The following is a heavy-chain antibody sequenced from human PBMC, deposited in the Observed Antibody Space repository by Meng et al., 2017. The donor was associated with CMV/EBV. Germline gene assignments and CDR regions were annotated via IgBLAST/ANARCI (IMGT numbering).Heavy chain of an antibody. CDR2: ISSNSGSII. CDR1: GFTLSEYH. D-gene: IGHD2-2*02. J-gene: IGHJ6*02. Sequence: GESLKISSAASGFTLSEYHISWIRQAPGKGLEWVSDISSNSGSIIYYADSVKGRFTISRDNAKNSLYLQMNSLRAEDTAVYYCARVKCSSTSCYIRDYYYGMDVWGQGTTVTVSS. CDR3: ARVKCSSTSCYIRDYYYGMDV. V-gene: IGHV3-11*04.